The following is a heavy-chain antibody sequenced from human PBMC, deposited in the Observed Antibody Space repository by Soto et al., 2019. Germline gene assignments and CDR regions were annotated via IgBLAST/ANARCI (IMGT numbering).Heavy chain of an antibody. CDR3: AREYYYGSGRYQNWFDP. J-gene: IGHJ5*02. D-gene: IGHD3-10*01. CDR2: IYYSGST. CDR1: GGSISSGDYY. V-gene: IGHV4-30-4*01. Sequence: QVQLQESGPGLVKPSQTLSLTCTVSGGSISSGDYYWSWIRQPPGKGLEWIGYIYYSGSTYYNPSVKSRITISVDTSKNQFSLKLRSVTAADTAVYYCAREYYYGSGRYQNWFDPWGKGTLVTVSS.